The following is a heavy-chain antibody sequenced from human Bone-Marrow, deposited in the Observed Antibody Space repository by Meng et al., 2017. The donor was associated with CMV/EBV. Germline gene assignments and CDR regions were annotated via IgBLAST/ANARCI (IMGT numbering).Heavy chain of an antibody. CDR1: VYTFTSYG. Sequence: ASVKVSCKASVYTFTSYGISWVRQAPGQGLEWMGWISAYNGNTNYAQKLQGRVTMTTDTSTSTAYMELSSLRSEDTAVYYCAIPAGDFWSGQGSPDAFDIWGQGTMVTASS. CDR3: AIPAGDFWSGQGSPDAFDI. CDR2: ISAYNGNT. V-gene: IGHV1-18*01. J-gene: IGHJ3*02. D-gene: IGHD3-3*01.